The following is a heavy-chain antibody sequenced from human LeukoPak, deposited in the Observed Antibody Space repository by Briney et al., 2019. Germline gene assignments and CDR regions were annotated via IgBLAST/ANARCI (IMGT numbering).Heavy chain of an antibody. J-gene: IGHJ5*02. V-gene: IGHV4-38-2*02. Sequence: KASETLSLTCTVSGYSISSGYYWGWIRQPPGKGLEWIGSIYHSGSTYYNPSLKSRVTISVDTSKNQFSLKPSSVTAADTAVYYCARDLSSGWSTFDPWGQGTLVTVSS. CDR1: GYSISSGYY. CDR3: ARDLSSGWSTFDP. CDR2: IYHSGST. D-gene: IGHD6-19*01.